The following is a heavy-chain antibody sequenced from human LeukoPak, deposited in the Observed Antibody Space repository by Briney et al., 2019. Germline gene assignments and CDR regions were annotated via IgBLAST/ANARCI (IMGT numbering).Heavy chain of an antibody. Sequence: PGGSLRLSCAASGFTFSSDEMNWVRQAPGKGLEWVSYISSSGTTIYYADSVKGRFTISRDNAKNSLFLQVNSLRAEDTAVYYCARSSGTYHFDYWGQGPLVTVSS. CDR3: ARSSGTYHFDY. V-gene: IGHV3-48*03. CDR1: GFTFSSDE. J-gene: IGHJ4*02. D-gene: IGHD1-26*01. CDR2: ISSSGTTI.